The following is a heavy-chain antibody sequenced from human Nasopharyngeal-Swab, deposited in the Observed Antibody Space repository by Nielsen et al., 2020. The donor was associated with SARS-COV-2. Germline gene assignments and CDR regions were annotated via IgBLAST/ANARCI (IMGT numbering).Heavy chain of an antibody. CDR2: ISSSSSYI. Sequence: ETLSLTCAASGFTFSSYSMNWVRQAPGKGLEWVSSISSSSSYIYYADSVKGRFTISRDNAKNSLYLQMNSLRGEDTAVYYCARGGYCSSTSCDTYYYYGMDVWGQGTTVTVSS. V-gene: IGHV3-21*01. CDR1: GFTFSSYS. CDR3: ARGGYCSSTSCDTYYYYGMDV. J-gene: IGHJ6*02. D-gene: IGHD2-2*02.